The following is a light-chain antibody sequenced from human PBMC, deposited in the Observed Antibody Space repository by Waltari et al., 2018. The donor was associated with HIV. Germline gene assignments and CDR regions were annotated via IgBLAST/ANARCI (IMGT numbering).Light chain of an antibody. CDR3: CSYAGSYTLV. CDR2: DVS. CDR1: RSHVGGYNY. J-gene: IGLJ2*01. V-gene: IGLV2-11*01. Sequence: QSALTQPRPVSGSPGQSFTLSCPGTRSHVGGYNYVSWYQQHPGKAPKLMIYDVSKRPSGVPDRFSGSKSGNTASLTISGLQSEDEADYYCCSYAGSYTLVFGGGTKLTVL.